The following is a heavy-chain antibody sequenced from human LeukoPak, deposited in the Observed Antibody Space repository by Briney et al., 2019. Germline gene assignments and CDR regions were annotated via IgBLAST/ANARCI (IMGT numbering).Heavy chain of an antibody. V-gene: IGHV1-46*01. J-gene: IGHJ4*02. CDR1: GYSFPNFY. CDR3: ARRLGATQPYFDF. Sequence: ASVRVSCKASGYSFPNFYIHWVRQAPGQGLEWMGIINPRGGSTNYAQKFQGRVTMTRDTSTSTVNMELSSLRSEDTAMYYCARRLGATQPYFDFWGQGALVTVSS. CDR2: INPRGGST. D-gene: IGHD1-26*01.